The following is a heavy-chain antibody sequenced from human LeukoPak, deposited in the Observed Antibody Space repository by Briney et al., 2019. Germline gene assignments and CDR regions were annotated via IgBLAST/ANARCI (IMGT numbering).Heavy chain of an antibody. CDR1: GFSFSNYA. D-gene: IGHD3-10*01. V-gene: IGHV3-23*01. CDR3: ANVPYSHSGSGRPPFLDV. J-gene: IGHJ6*02. CDR2: ISDRGRDT. Sequence: PGGSLRLSCAASGFSFSNYAMSWVRQAPVEGLDWVSTISDRGRDTYYADSGKCRFTIYSDTSKNPLSLPMTSLRVDETATYYCANVPYSHSGSGRPPFLDVWGQGTTVDVSS.